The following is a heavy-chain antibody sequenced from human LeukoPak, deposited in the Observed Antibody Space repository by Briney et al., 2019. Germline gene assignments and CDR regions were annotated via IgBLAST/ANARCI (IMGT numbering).Heavy chain of an antibody. CDR3: ARDYYDSSGQLHAGAHAFDI. Sequence: GGSLRHSCTASGFTFRTFGMHWVRQAPGKGLEWVAIIWYDGINKYCADSVKGRFTISRDNSKNTLYLQMNSLRAEDTAVYYCARDYYDSSGQLHAGAHAFDIWGQGTMVTVSS. J-gene: IGHJ3*02. V-gene: IGHV3-33*01. D-gene: IGHD3-22*01. CDR2: IWYDGINK. CDR1: GFTFRTFG.